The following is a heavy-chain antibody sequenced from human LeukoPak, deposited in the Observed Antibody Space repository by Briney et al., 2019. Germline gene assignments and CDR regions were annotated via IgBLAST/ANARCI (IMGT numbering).Heavy chain of an antibody. CDR2: IYIGGST. Sequence: GGSLRLSRASSVFTVNIDYMIWVRQAPGKGLEWVSVIYIGGSTYYANSVKGRFTISGDKYKQTVYLQLNRLRFGETAMYYCARNWFVSWG. V-gene: IGHV3-53*05. CDR1: VFTVNIDY. J-gene: IGHJ5*01. CDR3: ARNWFVS.